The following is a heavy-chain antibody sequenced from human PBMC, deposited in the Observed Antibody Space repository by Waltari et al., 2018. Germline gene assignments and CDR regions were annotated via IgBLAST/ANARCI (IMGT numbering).Heavy chain of an antibody. CDR2: ISHYGTT. Sequence: QVQLQESGPGLVKPSGTLSLTCAVSGDSISRTDWWNWVRQSPGKGLEWIGEISHYGTTKYNPSLKRRVTISLDTSKNHFSLNLSSVTAADTAVYYCARVLLGCSDTSGYLDNWGPGTLVTVSP. CDR1: GDSISRTDW. V-gene: IGHV4-4*02. D-gene: IGHD2-2*01. CDR3: ARVLLGCSDTSGYLDN. J-gene: IGHJ4*02.